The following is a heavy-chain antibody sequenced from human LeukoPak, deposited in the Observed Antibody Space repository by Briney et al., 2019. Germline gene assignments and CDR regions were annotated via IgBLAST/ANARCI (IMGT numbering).Heavy chain of an antibody. CDR3: ARGYYCTNGVCPPGVSFYYYYYMDV. D-gene: IGHD2-8*01. V-gene: IGHV5-51*01. Sequence: GESLKISCKGSGYSFTSYWIGWVRQMPGKGLEWMGIIYPGDSDTRYSPSFQGQVTISADKSISPAYLQWSSLKASDTAMYYCARGYYCTNGVCPPGVSFYYYYYMDVWGKGTTVTVSS. CDR1: GYSFTSYW. CDR2: IYPGDSDT. J-gene: IGHJ6*03.